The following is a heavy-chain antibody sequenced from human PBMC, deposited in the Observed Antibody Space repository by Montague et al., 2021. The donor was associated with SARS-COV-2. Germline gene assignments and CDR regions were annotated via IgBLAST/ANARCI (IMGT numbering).Heavy chain of an antibody. V-gene: IGHV3-11*06. J-gene: IGHJ4*02. CDR1: GFTFSDYY. D-gene: IGHD6-25*01. CDR2: ISGSTYT. CDR3: ARGGSGYDSPLEY. Sequence: LRLSCAASGFTFSDYYMFWIRQSPGKGLEYISYISGSTYTNYADSVKGRFTISRDNTKDSLFLQMNSLRAEDTAVYYCARGGSGYDSPLEYWGQGALVTVSS.